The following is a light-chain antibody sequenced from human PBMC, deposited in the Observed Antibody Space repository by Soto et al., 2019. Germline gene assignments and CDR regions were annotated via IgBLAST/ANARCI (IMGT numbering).Light chain of an antibody. J-gene: IGKJ1*01. CDR2: AAS. CDR3: QQSYSTPLT. Sequence: DLQMTQSPSSLSASVGDRVTITCRASQSISSYLNWYQQKPGNAPKLLIYAASSLQSGVPSRFSGSGYGTYFTLTISSLQPEDFATYYCQQSYSTPLTFGQWTPGAIK. V-gene: IGKV1-39*01. CDR1: QSISSY.